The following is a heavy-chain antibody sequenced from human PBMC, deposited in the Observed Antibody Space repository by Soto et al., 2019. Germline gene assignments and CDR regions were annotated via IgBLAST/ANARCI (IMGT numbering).Heavy chain of an antibody. CDR3: ARSRYYYDSSGYYGPLDY. CDR2: IDWDDDK. Sequence: VNPTQTLTLTCTFSGFSLSTSGMCVSWIRQPPGKALEWLALIDWDDDKYYSTSLKTRLTISKDTSKNQVVLTMTNMDPVDTATYYCARSRYYYDSSGYYGPLDYWGQGTLVTVSS. D-gene: IGHD3-22*01. V-gene: IGHV2-70*01. CDR1: GFSLSTSGMC. J-gene: IGHJ4*02.